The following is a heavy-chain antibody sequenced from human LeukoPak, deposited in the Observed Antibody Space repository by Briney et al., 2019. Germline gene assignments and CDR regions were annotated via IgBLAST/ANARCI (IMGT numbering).Heavy chain of an antibody. D-gene: IGHD2-15*01. CDR1: GYTLTELS. J-gene: IGHJ6*02. Sequence: ASVKVSCKVSGYTLTELSMHWVRQAPGKGLEWMGGFDPEDGETIYAQKFQGRATMTTDTSTSTAYMELRSLSSDDTAVYCCGRGPKAGGPHHDMDVWGRGTTVTVSS. CDR2: FDPEDGET. CDR3: GRGPKAGGPHHDMDV. V-gene: IGHV1-24*01.